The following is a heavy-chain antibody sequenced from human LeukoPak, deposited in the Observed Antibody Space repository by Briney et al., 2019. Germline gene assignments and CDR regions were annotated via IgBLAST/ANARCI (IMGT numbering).Heavy chain of an antibody. V-gene: IGHV4-59*01. CDR1: GGSISSYY. Sequence: SETLSLTCTVAGGSISSYYWSWIRQPPGKGLEWIGYIYYSGSTNYNPSLKSRVTISVDTSKNQFSLKLSSVTAADTAVYYCATGGGEAPDCWGQGTLVTVSS. D-gene: IGHD4-17*01. CDR2: IYYSGST. J-gene: IGHJ4*02. CDR3: ATGGGEAPDC.